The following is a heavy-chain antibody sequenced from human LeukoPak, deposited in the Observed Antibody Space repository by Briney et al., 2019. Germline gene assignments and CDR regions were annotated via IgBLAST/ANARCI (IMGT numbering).Heavy chain of an antibody. V-gene: IGHV4-4*07. J-gene: IGHJ4*02. CDR2: IYTSGST. Sequence: SETLSLTCTVSGGSISSYYWSWIRQPPGKGLEWIGRIYTSGSTNYNPSLKSRVTMSVDTSKNQFSLKLSSVTAADTAVYYCARNPRVAVANYFDYWGQGTLVTVSS. CDR3: ARNPRVAVANYFDY. D-gene: IGHD6-19*01. CDR1: GGSISSYY.